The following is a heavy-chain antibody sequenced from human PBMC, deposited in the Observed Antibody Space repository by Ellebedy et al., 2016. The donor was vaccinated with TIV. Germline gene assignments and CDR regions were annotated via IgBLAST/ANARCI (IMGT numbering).Heavy chain of an antibody. CDR1: GFTFGSHA. D-gene: IGHD5-12*01. Sequence: GESLKISXAASGFTFGSHAMHWVRQAPGKGLEWVAVISYDGRNAFHADSVKGRFTISRDNQKSMVYLQMNSLRAEDTAVYYCAARAMVATVLYFDFWGQGALVTVSS. CDR2: ISYDGRNA. J-gene: IGHJ4*02. CDR3: AARAMVATVLYFDF. V-gene: IGHV3-30*04.